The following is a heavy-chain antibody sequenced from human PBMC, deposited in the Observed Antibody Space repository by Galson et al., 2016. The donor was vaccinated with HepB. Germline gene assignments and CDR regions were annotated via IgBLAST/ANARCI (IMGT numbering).Heavy chain of an antibody. J-gene: IGHJ4*02. D-gene: IGHD3-22*01. V-gene: IGHV7-4-1*02. CDR3: ARIKYASSHYWWGGLDY. Sequence: SVKVSCKASGYTFTTYGLNWVRQAPGQGLEWMGWINTATGNPTYAPGFTGRFVFSLDTSVTTTYLQINSLKAEDTAVYYCARIKYASSHYWWGGLDYWGQGALVTVSS. CDR1: GYTFTTYG. CDR2: INTATGNP.